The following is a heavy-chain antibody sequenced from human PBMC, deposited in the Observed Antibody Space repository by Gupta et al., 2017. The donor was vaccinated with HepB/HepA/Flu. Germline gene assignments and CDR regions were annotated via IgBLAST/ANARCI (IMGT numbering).Heavy chain of an antibody. V-gene: IGHV4-59*01. J-gene: IGHJ5*02. CDR3: ARGGPNWFDP. D-gene: IGHD3-16*01. CDR2: IYYSGST. Sequence: QVQLQESGPGLVKPSETLSLTCTVPGGSISSYYWSWIRQPPGKGLEWIGYIYYSGSTNYNPSLKSRVTISVDTSKNQFSLKLSSVTAADTAVYYCARGGPNWFDPWGQGTLVTVSS. CDR1: GGSISSYY.